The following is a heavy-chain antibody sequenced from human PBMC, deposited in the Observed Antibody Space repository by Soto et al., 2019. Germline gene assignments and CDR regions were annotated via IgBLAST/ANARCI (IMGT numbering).Heavy chain of an antibody. Sequence: SETLSLTCTVSGGSISSGGYYWSWIRQHPGKGLEWIGYIYYSGSTYYNPSLKSRVTISVDTSKNQFSLKLSSVTAADTAVYYCARKGSSGLNAFDIWGQGTMVTVSS. CDR2: IYYSGST. D-gene: IGHD2-8*02. J-gene: IGHJ3*02. V-gene: IGHV4-31*03. CDR1: GGSISSGGYY. CDR3: ARKGSSGLNAFDI.